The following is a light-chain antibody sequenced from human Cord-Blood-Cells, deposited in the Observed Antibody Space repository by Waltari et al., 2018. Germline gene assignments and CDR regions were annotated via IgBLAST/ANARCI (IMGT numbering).Light chain of an antibody. CDR3: RQALQTPLT. J-gene: IGKJ4*01. V-gene: IGKV2-28*01. Sequence: DIVLPQSPLSLPVTPGEPASISCRSRRSLLHSNGYKYSDWYLQNPGQSPQLLIYLGSSRASGVPDRFSGGGSGTDSTLRISRVEAEDVGVYYCRQALQTPLTCGGGTKGEIK. CDR2: LGS. CDR1: RSLLHSNGYKY.